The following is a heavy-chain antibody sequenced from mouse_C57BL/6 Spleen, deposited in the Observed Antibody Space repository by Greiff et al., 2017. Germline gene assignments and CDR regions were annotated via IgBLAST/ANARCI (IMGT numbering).Heavy chain of an antibody. CDR3: ARESYYYGSSYDWYFDV. Sequence: EVQLQQSGPELVKPGASVKISCKASGYTFTDYYMNWVKQSHGKSLEWIGDINPNNGGTSYNQKFKGKATLTVDKSSSTAYMELRSLTSEDSAVYYCARESYYYGSSYDWYFDVWGTGTTVTVSS. CDR2: INPNNGGT. CDR1: GYTFTDYY. V-gene: IGHV1-26*01. J-gene: IGHJ1*03. D-gene: IGHD1-1*01.